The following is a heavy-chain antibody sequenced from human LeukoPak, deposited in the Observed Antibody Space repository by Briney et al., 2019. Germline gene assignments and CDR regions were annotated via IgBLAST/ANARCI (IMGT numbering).Heavy chain of an antibody. D-gene: IGHD2-15*01. J-gene: IGHJ4*02. V-gene: IGHV3-30*18. CDR2: ISYDGSNK. Sequence: PGGSLRLSCAASGFTFSSYGMHWFRQAPGKGLEWVAVISYDGSNKYYADSVKGRFTISRDNSKNTLYLQMNSLRAEDTAVYYCAKDGGYCSGGSCYETYYFDYWGQGTLVTVSS. CDR3: AKDGGYCSGGSCYETYYFDY. CDR1: GFTFSSYG.